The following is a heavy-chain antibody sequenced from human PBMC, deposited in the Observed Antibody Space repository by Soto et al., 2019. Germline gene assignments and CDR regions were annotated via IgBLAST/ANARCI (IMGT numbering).Heavy chain of an antibody. CDR1: GGSISSGDYY. V-gene: IGHV4-30-4*01. CDR3: ASQYYDFWSGYYKYGMDV. CDR2: IYYSGST. Sequence: QVQLQESGPGLVKPSQTLSLTCTVSGGSISSGDYYWSWIRQPPRKGLEWIGYIYYSGSTYYNPSLQSRVTISVDTSKNQFSLKLSSVTAADTAVYYCASQYYDFWSGYYKYGMDVWGQGTTVTVSS. D-gene: IGHD3-3*01. J-gene: IGHJ6*02.